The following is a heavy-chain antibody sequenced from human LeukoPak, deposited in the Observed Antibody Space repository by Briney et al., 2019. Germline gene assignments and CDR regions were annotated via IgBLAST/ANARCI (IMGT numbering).Heavy chain of an antibody. CDR1: GFTFDDYI. CDR2: VSWDGDTT. D-gene: IGHD3-22*01. V-gene: IGHV3-43*01. CDR3: AKARGLIGGAFDI. Sequence: GGSLRLSCASAGFTFDDYIMHWVRKAPGKDLEWVSLVSWDGDTTYYADSVKGRFTISRDNSKNSLYLQMNSLRTEDTALYYCAKARGLIGGAFDIWGQGTMVTVSS. J-gene: IGHJ3*02.